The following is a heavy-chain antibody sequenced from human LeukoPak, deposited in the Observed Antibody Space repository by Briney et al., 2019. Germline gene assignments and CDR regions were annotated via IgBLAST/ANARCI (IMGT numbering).Heavy chain of an antibody. V-gene: IGHV4-30-4*01. CDR3: AGAVYDYVWGSYRLGFDY. D-gene: IGHD3-16*02. Sequence: PSQTLSLTCTVSGGSISSGDYYWSWIRQPPGKGLEWIGYIYYSGSTYYNPSLKSRVTIPVDTSKNQFSLKLSSVTAADTAVYYCAGAVYDYVWGSYRLGFDYWGQGTLVTVSS. CDR2: IYYSGST. CDR1: GGSISSGDYY. J-gene: IGHJ4*02.